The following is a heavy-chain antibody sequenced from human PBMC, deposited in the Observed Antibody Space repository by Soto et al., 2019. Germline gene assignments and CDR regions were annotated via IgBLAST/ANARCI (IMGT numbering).Heavy chain of an antibody. Sequence: GASVKVSCKDPCYTFTSHGISLLRHDPGQGLEWMGGISAYNGNTKYAQKLQGRVTMTTDTSTSTAYMELGSLRSDDTAVYYCAREYCGGGSCYWDYWGQGTLVTVSS. CDR2: ISAYNGNT. CDR3: AREYCGGGSCYWDY. D-gene: IGHD2-15*01. J-gene: IGHJ4*02. CDR1: CYTFTSHG. V-gene: IGHV1-18*01.